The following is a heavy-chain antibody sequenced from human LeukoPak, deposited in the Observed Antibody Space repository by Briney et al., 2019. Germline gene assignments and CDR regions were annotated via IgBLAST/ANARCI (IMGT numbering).Heavy chain of an antibody. J-gene: IGHJ6*02. V-gene: IGHV1-2*02. CDR2: INPNSGGT. Sequence: GASVKVSCKVSGYTFTGYYMHWVRQAPGQGLEWMEWINPNSGGTNYAQKFQGRVTMSRDTSISTAYMELSRLRPDDTAVYFCARDHSMDVWGQGTTVTVSS. CDR3: ARDHSMDV. CDR1: GYTFTGYY.